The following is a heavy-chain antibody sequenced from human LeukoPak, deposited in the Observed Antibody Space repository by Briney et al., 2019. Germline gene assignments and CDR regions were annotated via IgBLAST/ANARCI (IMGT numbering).Heavy chain of an antibody. CDR3: ARDRWFGYYDSSGSSKGAFDI. J-gene: IGHJ3*02. D-gene: IGHD3-22*01. CDR1: GYTFTGYY. Sequence: ASVKVSCKASGYTFTGYYMHWVRQAPGQGLEWMGRINPNSGGTNYAQKFQGRVTMTRDTSISTAYMELSRLRPDDTAVYYCARDRWFGYYDSSGSSKGAFDIWGQGTMVTVSS. CDR2: INPNSGGT. V-gene: IGHV1-2*06.